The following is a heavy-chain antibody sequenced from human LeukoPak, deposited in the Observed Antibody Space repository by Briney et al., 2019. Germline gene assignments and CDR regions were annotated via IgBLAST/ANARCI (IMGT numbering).Heavy chain of an antibody. CDR3: AAGDWGARDSLDL. V-gene: IGHV3-7*01. Sequence: QTGGSLRLSCAASGFTFSIYWMSWVRQAPGKGLEWVANINQDGSQKYYVDSVKGRFTISRDNAKNSFFLQMSSLRAEDTSVYYCAAGDWGARDSLDLWGRGTMVTVSS. CDR2: INQDGSQK. D-gene: IGHD2-21*02. J-gene: IGHJ3*01. CDR1: GFTFSIYW.